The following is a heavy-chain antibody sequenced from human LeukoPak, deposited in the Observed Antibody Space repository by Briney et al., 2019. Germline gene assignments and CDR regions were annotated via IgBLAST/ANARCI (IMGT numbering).Heavy chain of an antibody. Sequence: GGSLRLSCAASGFTFSSYGMHWVRQAPGKGLEWVTVISYEGSNKHYADSVKGRFIISRDNSKNTMYLQMNSLRAEDTAVYYCAKDRVRGSDYAGGGDFYHYAMDVWGQGTTVSVSS. V-gene: IGHV3-30*18. J-gene: IGHJ6*02. CDR2: ISYEGSNK. D-gene: IGHD3-16*01. CDR3: AKDRVRGSDYAGGGDFYHYAMDV. CDR1: GFTFSSYG.